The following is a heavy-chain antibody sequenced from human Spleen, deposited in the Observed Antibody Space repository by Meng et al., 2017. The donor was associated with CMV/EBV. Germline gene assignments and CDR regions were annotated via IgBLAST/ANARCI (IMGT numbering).Heavy chain of an antibody. CDR2: ISSSGSTI. CDR1: GFTFSDYY. D-gene: IGHD2-2*01. Sequence: GGSLRLSCAASGFTFSDYYMSWIRQAPGKGLEWVSYISSSGSTIYYADSVKGRFTISRDNAKNSLYLQMNSLRAEDTAVYYCARELGYCSSTSCNYNWFDPWGQGTLVTVSS. J-gene: IGHJ5*02. CDR3: ARELGYCSSTSCNYNWFDP. V-gene: IGHV3-11*01.